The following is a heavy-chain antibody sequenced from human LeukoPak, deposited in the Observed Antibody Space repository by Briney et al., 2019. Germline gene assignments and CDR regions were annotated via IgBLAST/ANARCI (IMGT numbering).Heavy chain of an antibody. Sequence: PSETLSLTCAVSGYSISSGYYWGWIRQPPGKGLEWIGSLHHSGSTYYSPSLKSRVTISVDTSKNQFSLKLSPVTAADTAVYYCARFDWLFEASWFDPWGERTLVTVSS. CDR2: LHHSGST. J-gene: IGHJ5*02. D-gene: IGHD3-9*01. CDR3: ARFDWLFEASWFDP. CDR1: GYSISSGYY. V-gene: IGHV4-38-2*01.